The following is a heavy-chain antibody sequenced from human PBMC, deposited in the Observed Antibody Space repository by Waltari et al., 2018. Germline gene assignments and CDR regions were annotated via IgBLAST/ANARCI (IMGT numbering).Heavy chain of an antibody. CDR1: GFNFASYW. CDR3: ARDLNGGNAFDY. Sequence: EVQLVEFGGGLVQPGGSLRLACAASGFNFASYWMTWVRRAPGKGLEWVANIRTDGSQSVCVDSLKGRFTISRDNTKNSLYLQMNSLRVEDTAVYYCARDLNGGNAFDYWGQGTLVTVSS. CDR2: IRTDGSQS. D-gene: IGHD1-1*01. J-gene: IGHJ4*02. V-gene: IGHV3-7*01.